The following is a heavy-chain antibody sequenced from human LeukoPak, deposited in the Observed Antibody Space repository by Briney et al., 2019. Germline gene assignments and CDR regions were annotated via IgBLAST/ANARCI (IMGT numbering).Heavy chain of an antibody. CDR3: AFLGYCSSTSCYVTDY. V-gene: IGHV3-30*02. D-gene: IGHD2-2*01. Sequence: PGGSLRLSCAASGFTFSSYGMHWVRQAPGKGLEWVAFIRYDGSDKYYADSVKGRFTISRDNSKNTLYLQMNSLRAEDTAVYYCAFLGYCSSTSCYVTDYWGQGTLVTVSS. CDR2: IRYDGSDK. CDR1: GFTFSSYG. J-gene: IGHJ4*02.